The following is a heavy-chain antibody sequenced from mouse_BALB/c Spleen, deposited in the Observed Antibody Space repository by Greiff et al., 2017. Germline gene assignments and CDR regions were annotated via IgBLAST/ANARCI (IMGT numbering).Heavy chain of an antibody. V-gene: IGHV1-5*01. CDR2: IYPGNSDT. D-gene: IGHD1-1*01. J-gene: IGHJ2*01. CDR3: TRGDYYGSRNGWDY. CDR1: GYTFTSYW. Sequence: EVQLQQSGTVLARPGASVKMSCKASGYTFTSYWMHWVKQRPGQGLEWIGAIYPGNSDTSYNQKFKGKAKLTAVTSTSTAYMELSSLTNEDSAVYYCTRGDYYGSRNGWDYWGQGTTLTVSS.